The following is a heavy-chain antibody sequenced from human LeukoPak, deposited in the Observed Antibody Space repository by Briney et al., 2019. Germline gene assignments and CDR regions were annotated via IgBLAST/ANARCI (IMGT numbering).Heavy chain of an antibody. CDR2: INPNSGGT. V-gene: IGHV1-2*06. J-gene: IGHJ4*02. CDR1: GSTFTGYY. D-gene: IGHD3-22*01. CDR3: ARADYDSSGYYLDFDY. Sequence: GASVKVSCKASGSTFTGYYMHWVRQAPGQGLEWMGRINPNSGGTNYAQKFQGRVTMTRDTSISTAYMELSRLRSDDTAVYYCARADYDSSGYYLDFDYWGQGTLVTVSS.